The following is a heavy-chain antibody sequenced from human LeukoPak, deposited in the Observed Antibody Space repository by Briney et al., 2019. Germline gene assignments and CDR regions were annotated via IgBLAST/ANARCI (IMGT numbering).Heavy chain of an antibody. CDR3: ARDSYGDYYYYYGMDV. CDR2: IYTSGGT. D-gene: IGHD4-17*01. J-gene: IGHJ6*02. Sequence: SETLSLTCTVSGGSISSYYWSWIRQPAGKGLEWIGRIYTSGGTNYNPSLKSRVTMSVDTSKNQFSLKLSSVTAADTAVYYCARDSYGDYYYYYGMDVWGQGTTVTVSS. CDR1: GGSISSYY. V-gene: IGHV4-4*07.